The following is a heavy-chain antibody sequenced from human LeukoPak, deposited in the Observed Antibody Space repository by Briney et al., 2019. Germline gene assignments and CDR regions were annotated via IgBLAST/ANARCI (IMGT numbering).Heavy chain of an antibody. D-gene: IGHD5-18*01. CDR3: ARPVDTAMVTIDY. CDR2: LSYDGSNK. CDR1: GFTFSSYA. V-gene: IGHV3-30-3*01. J-gene: IGHJ4*02. Sequence: GGSLRLSCAASGFTFSSYAMHWVRQAPGKGLEWVAVLSYDGSNKYYADSVKGRFTISRDNSKNTLYLQMNSLRAEDTAIYYCARPVDTAMVTIDYWGQGTLVTVSS.